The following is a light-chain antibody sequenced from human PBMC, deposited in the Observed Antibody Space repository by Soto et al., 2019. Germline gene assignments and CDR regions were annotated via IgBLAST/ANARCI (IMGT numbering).Light chain of an antibody. CDR2: DVS. CDR3: SSYTSSSTGV. CDR1: SSDVGGYNC. Sequence: QSDLTQPASVSGSPGQSITISCTGTSSDVGGYNCVSWYQQHPGKAPKLMIYDVSNRPSGVSNRFSGSKSGNTASLTISGLQAEDEADYYCSSYTSSSTGVFGTGTKVTVL. V-gene: IGLV2-14*01. J-gene: IGLJ1*01.